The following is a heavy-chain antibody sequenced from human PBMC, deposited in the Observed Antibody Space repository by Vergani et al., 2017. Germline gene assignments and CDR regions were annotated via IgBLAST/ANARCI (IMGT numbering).Heavy chain of an antibody. CDR2: IYHSGST. V-gene: IGHV4-30-2*01. Sequence: QLQLQESGSGLVKPSQTLSLTCAVSGGSISSGGYSWSWIRQPPGKGLEWIGYIYHSGSTYYNPSLKSRVTISVDRSKNQFSLKLSSVTAADTAVYYCARARNYDSSGYYYKLDYAFDIWGQGTMVTVSS. D-gene: IGHD3-22*01. CDR3: ARARNYDSSGYYYKLDYAFDI. CDR1: GGSISSGGYS. J-gene: IGHJ3*02.